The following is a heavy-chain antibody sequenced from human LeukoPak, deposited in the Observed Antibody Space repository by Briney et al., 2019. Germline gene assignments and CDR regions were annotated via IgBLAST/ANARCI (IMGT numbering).Heavy chain of an antibody. D-gene: IGHD7-27*01. CDR3: ATLGPRRGY. CDR2: INHSGST. CDR1: GGSFSGYY. V-gene: IGHV4-34*01. J-gene: IGHJ4*02. Sequence: SETLSLTCAVYGGSFSGYYWSWIRQPPGKGLEWIGEINHSGSTNYNPSLKSRVTISVDTSKDQFSLKLSSVTAADTAVYYCATLGPRRGYWGQGTLVTVSS.